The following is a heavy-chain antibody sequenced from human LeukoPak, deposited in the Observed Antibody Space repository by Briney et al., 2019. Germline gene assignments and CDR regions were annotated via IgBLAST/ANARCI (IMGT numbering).Heavy chain of an antibody. CDR2: IYDRGPA. CDR1: GGSISSGSYY. CDR3: ARSRQASGLFSS. Sequence: PSETLSLTCTVSGGSISSGSYYWSWIRQPAGKGLEWIGCIYDRGPAHYNPSLKSRFTISVDRPKNQFFLNVTSLTAADTAVYYCARSRQASGLFSSWGQGTLVTVSS. J-gene: IGHJ5*02. D-gene: IGHD3-10*01. V-gene: IGHV4-61*10.